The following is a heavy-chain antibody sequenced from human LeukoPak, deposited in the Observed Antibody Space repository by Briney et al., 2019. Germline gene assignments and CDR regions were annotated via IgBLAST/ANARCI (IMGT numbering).Heavy chain of an antibody. V-gene: IGHV1-2*02. J-gene: IGHJ5*02. Sequence: ASVEVSCKASGYTFTGYYMHWARQAPGQGLEWMGWINPNSGGTNYAQKFQGRVTMTRDTSISAAYMELSRLRSDDTAVYYCARGYCSSTSCYTGYNWFDPWGQGTLVTVSS. CDR3: ARGYCSSTSCYTGYNWFDP. CDR2: INPNSGGT. D-gene: IGHD2-2*02. CDR1: GYTFTGYY.